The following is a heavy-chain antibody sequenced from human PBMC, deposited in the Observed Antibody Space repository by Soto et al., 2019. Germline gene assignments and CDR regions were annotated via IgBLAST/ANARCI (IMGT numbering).Heavy chain of an antibody. CDR3: EREGRWELPLTPFDY. J-gene: IGHJ4*02. Sequence: QVQLVQSGAEVKKPGSSVKVSCKAYGGTFSSYAISWVRQAPGQGLEWMGGIIPIFGTANYAQKFQGRVTITADESTSTDYMELSSLRSEETAVYYCEREGRWELPLTPFDYWGQGTLVTVSS. CDR1: GGTFSSYA. CDR2: IIPIFGTA. V-gene: IGHV1-69*01. D-gene: IGHD1-26*01.